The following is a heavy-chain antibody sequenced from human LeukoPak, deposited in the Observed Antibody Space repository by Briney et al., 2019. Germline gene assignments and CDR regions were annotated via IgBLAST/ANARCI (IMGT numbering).Heavy chain of an antibody. CDR3: ARMSSSLRFDP. Sequence: SETLSLTCAVSGGSISSGGYSWSWIRQPPGKGLEWIGYIYHSGSTYYNPSLKSRVTISVDTSKNQFSLKLSSVTAADTAVYYCARMSSSLRFDPWGQGTLVTVSS. D-gene: IGHD6-6*01. CDR2: IYHSGST. CDR1: GGSISSGGYS. J-gene: IGHJ5*02. V-gene: IGHV4-30-2*01.